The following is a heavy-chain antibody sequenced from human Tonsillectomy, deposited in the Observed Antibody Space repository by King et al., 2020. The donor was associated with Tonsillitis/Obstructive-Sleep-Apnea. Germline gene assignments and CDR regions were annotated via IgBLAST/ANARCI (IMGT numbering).Heavy chain of an antibody. D-gene: IGHD2-15*01. CDR2: INHDGSEE. CDR1: GFTFSDYW. V-gene: IGHV3-7*04. Sequence: VQLVESGGGLVQPGDSLRLSCAASGFTFSDYWMSWVRQAPGKGLEWVANINHDGSEEYYVDSVKGRFTISRDNAENTVYLQINSLRREDTAVYFCARNRRPTPPGGWFDPWGQGTLVTVSS. CDR3: ARNRRPTPPGGWFDP. J-gene: IGHJ5*02.